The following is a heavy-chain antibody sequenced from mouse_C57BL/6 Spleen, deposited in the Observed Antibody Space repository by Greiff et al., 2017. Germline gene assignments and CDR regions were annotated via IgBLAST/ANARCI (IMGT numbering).Heavy chain of an antibody. CDR2: IDPETGGT. V-gene: IGHV1-15*01. CDR1: GYTFTDYE. CDR3: TRQDYYGSSYGGSFDY. Sequence: VQLQQSGAELVRPGASVTLSCKASGYTFTDYEMHWVKQTPVHGLEWIGAIDPETGGTAYNQKFKGKAILTADKSSSAAYMEIRSLTSEDSAVYYCTRQDYYGSSYGGSFDYWGQGTTLTVSS. D-gene: IGHD1-1*01. J-gene: IGHJ2*01.